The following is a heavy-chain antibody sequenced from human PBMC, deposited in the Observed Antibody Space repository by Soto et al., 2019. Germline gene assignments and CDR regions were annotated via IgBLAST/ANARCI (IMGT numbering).Heavy chain of an antibody. CDR1: GFTFSSYA. CDR3: AIDCPAGRVDFWSVYWLPYYYYGMDV. J-gene: IGHJ6*02. CDR2: ISYDGSNK. Sequence: GGSLRLSCAASGFTFSSYAMHWVRQAPGKGLEWVAVISYDGSNKYYADSVKGRFTISRDNSKNTLYLQMNSLRAEDTAVYYCAIDCPAGRVDFWSVYWLPYYYYGMDVWGQGTTVTVSS. V-gene: IGHV3-30-3*01. D-gene: IGHD3-3*01.